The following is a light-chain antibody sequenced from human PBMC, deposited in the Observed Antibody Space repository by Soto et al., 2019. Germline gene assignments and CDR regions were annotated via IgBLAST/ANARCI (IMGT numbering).Light chain of an antibody. J-gene: IGKJ2*01. V-gene: IGKV4-1*01. CDR1: QTGLYSY. CDR3: QQYFSTLLFP. Sequence: DIVMTQSPDSLGVSLGERATINCKSSQTGLYSYLGWYQQKPGQPPKLLNYWASTRESGVPERFSGSGSGTDFTLTISSLQAEDVAVYYCQQYFSTLLFPFGQGTKLEIK. CDR2: WAS.